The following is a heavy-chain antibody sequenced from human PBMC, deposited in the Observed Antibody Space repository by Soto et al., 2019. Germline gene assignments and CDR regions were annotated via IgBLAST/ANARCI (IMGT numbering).Heavy chain of an antibody. D-gene: IGHD4-17*01. CDR3: ARQSIYGDYFDY. CDR2: IDPSDSQT. J-gene: IGHJ4*02. CDR1: GYSFSGYW. V-gene: IGHV5-10-1*04. Sequence: PEGSLKISCRGSGYSFSGYWITWGRQKPGKGLEWMGRIDPSDSQTYYSPSFRGQVTISADKSISTAYLQWSSLKASDTAMYYCARQSIYGDYFDYWGQGTLVTVSS.